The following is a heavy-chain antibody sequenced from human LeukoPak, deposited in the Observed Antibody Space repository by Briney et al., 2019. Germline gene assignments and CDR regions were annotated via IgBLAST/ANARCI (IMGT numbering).Heavy chain of an antibody. CDR3: ARQRPTYYYGSGSYQNVRYYFDY. CDR2: IFYSGST. Sequence: SETLSLTCTVSGGSISSSSYYWGWIRQPPGKGLEWIGSIFYSGSTYYNPSLKSRVTISVDTSNNQFSLKLSSVTAADTAVYYCARQRPTYYYGSGSYQNVRYYFDYWGQGTLVTVSS. CDR1: GGSISSSSYY. D-gene: IGHD3-10*01. J-gene: IGHJ4*02. V-gene: IGHV4-39*01.